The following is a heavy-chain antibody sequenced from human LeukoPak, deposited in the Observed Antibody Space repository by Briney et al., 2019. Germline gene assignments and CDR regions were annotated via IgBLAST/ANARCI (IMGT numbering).Heavy chain of an antibody. CDR3: ARSSDYGDYD. V-gene: IGHV4-31*03. J-gene: IGHJ4*02. Sequence: PSQTLSLTCTVSGGSVNSGGHYWTWIRQHPGKGLEWLGYIYYSGRTYYNPSLKSRITISLDTSKNQFSLNLTSVSAADTAFYFCARSSDYGDYDWGQGTLITVSS. CDR2: IYYSGRT. CDR1: GGSVNSGGHY. D-gene: IGHD4-17*01.